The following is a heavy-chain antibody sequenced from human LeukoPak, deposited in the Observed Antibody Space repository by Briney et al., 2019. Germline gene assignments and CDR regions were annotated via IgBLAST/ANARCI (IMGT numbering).Heavy chain of an antibody. J-gene: IGHJ4*02. CDR2: INWGSNHI. D-gene: IGHD6-19*01. V-gene: IGHV3-21*06. Sequence: GGSLRLSCAASGFTLRSYSMGWVRQASGKGLEWVSSINWGSNHIYYADAVQGRFTISRDNAKNSLYLQMNSLRAEDTAIYYCARDNSGWPRDYWGQGTLVTVSS. CDR3: ARDNSGWPRDY. CDR1: GFTLRSYS.